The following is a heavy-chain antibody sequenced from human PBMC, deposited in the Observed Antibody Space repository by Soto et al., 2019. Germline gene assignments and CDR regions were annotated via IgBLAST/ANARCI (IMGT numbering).Heavy chain of an antibody. J-gene: IGHJ4*02. CDR1: GGSFSGYY. CDR3: ASRDSSGWYFDY. V-gene: IGHV4-34*01. Sequence: SETLSLTCAVYGGSFSGYYWSWIRQPPGKGLEWIGEINHSGSTNYNPSLKSRVTISVDTSKNQFSLKLSSVTAADTAVYYCASRDSSGWYFDYWGQGTLVTVSS. D-gene: IGHD6-19*01. CDR2: INHSGST.